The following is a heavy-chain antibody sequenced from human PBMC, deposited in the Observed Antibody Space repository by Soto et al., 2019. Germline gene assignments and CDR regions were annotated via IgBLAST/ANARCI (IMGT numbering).Heavy chain of an antibody. V-gene: IGHV3-23*01. CDR3: AKRDYYDSATFSPLFES. J-gene: IGHJ4*02. D-gene: IGHD3-22*01. CDR1: GFTFSGYA. Sequence: EVPLLESGGGLVQPGGSLRLSCTASGFTFSGYAMSWVRQSPGKELEWVAAITGDGHRTYYADSVEGRFTISRDNSKIALFLQMNSLRTEDTAMYHGAKRDYYDSATFSPLFESWGQGVMVTVSS. CDR2: ITGDGHRT.